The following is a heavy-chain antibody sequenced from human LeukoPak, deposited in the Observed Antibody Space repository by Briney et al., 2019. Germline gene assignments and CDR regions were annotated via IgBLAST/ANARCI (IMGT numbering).Heavy chain of an antibody. CDR2: IKSDGST. V-gene: IGHV3-74*01. CDR3: ARAPSEIGGYYPEYFRH. Sequence: GGSLRLSCAASGFTFSSYWMHWVRQAPGTGLVSVSRIKSDGSTNYADSVKGRFTISRDNTKNTVSLQMNSLRTEDTGVYYCARAPSEIGGYYPEYFRHWGQGTLVTVSS. J-gene: IGHJ1*01. D-gene: IGHD3-22*01. CDR1: GFTFSSYW.